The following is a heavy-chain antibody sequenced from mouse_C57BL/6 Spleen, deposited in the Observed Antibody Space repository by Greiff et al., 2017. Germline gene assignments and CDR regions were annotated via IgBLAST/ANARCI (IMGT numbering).Heavy chain of an antibody. CDR1: GYAFTNYL. CDR2: INPGSGGT. CDR3: ARDRTGRDYAMDY. J-gene: IGHJ4*01. D-gene: IGHD4-1*01. V-gene: IGHV1-54*01. Sequence: VQLQQSGAELVRPGTSVKVSCKASGYAFTNYLIEWVKQRPGQGLEWIGVINPGSGGTNYNEKFKGKATLTADKSSSTAYMQLSSLTSEDSAVYFCARDRTGRDYAMDYWGQGTSVTVSS.